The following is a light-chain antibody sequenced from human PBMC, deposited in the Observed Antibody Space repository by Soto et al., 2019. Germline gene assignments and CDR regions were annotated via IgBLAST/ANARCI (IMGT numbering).Light chain of an antibody. V-gene: IGKV3-20*01. Sequence: EIVLTQSPGTLSLSPGERATLSCRASQSVSSSHLAWYQQKPGQAPRLLIYGASSRATGVPDRFSGSGSGTDFTLTISRLEPEDFAVYYCQQSGSSPIFTFGPGTKVDIK. CDR3: QQSGSSPIFT. CDR2: GAS. J-gene: IGKJ3*01. CDR1: QSVSSSH.